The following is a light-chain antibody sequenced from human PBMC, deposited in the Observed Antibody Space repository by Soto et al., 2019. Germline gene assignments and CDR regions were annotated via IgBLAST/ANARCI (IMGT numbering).Light chain of an antibody. J-gene: IGKJ4*01. Sequence: EIVLTQSPATLSLSPGERATLSCRASQSVSSYLAWYQQKPGQAPRLLIYDASNRATGIPARFSGSGSGTDFTLTISSLEPEDFAVYYCQQCSISPPTFGGGTKVDIK. CDR2: DAS. V-gene: IGKV3-11*01. CDR3: QQCSISPPT. CDR1: QSVSSY.